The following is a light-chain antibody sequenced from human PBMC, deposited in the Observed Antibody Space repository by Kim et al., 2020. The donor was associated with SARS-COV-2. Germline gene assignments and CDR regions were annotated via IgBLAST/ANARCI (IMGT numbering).Light chain of an antibody. Sequence: ASVKVTCTLSSGNSSYAIAWHQQQPEKGPRYLMKLNSDGSHNMGGGIPDRFSGSSSGAERYLTISSLQSEDEADYYCQTWDTGIRVFGGGTQLTVL. CDR1: SGNSSYA. CDR3: QTWDTGIRV. J-gene: IGLJ3*02. V-gene: IGLV4-69*01. CDR2: LNSDGSH.